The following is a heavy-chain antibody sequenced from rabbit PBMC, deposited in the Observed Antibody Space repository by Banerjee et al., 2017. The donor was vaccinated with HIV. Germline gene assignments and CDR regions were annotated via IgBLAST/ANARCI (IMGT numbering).Heavy chain of an antibody. D-gene: IGHD6-1*01. V-gene: IGHV1S43*01. CDR1: GFSFNNKYE. CDR3: ARVLAGVIVRDFVL. CDR2: IYTDSDGT. Sequence: QEQLEESGGDLVKPGGSLTLTCTASGFSFNNKYEICWVRQAPGKGLELIACIYTDSDGTKYASWVNGRCTITRSTSLNTLSLQMTSLIATVTATYFCARVLAGVIVRDFVLWGQGTLVTVS. J-gene: IGHJ3*01.